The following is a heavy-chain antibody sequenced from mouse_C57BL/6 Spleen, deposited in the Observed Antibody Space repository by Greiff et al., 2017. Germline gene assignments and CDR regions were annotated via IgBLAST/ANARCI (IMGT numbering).Heavy chain of an antibody. CDR2: IDPENGDT. Sequence: VQLQQSGAELVRPGASVKLSCTASGFNIKDDYMHWVKQRPEQGLEWIGWIDPENGDTEYASKFQGKATITADTSSNTAYLQLSSLTSEDTAVYYWTTGWLLDAYWGQGTLVTVSA. V-gene: IGHV14-4*01. CDR1: GFNIKDDY. CDR3: TTGWLLDAY. J-gene: IGHJ3*01. D-gene: IGHD2-3*01.